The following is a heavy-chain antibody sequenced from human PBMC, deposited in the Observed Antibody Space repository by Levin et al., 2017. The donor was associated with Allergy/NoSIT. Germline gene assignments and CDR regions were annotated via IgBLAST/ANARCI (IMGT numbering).Heavy chain of an antibody. CDR2: VSAWNGNT. CDR3: ARGLFDDCSDGGCYLLGY. V-gene: IGHV1-18*04. J-gene: IGHJ4*02. Sequence: ASAKVSCKTSGYLFTSYGITWVRQAPGQGLEWMGWVSAWNGNTKYAQKFQGRVTMTRDTGTSTVFMEMSSLTSDDAGVYYCARGLFDDCSDGGCYLLGYWGQGTLVTVSS. D-gene: IGHD2-15*01. CDR1: GYLFTSYG.